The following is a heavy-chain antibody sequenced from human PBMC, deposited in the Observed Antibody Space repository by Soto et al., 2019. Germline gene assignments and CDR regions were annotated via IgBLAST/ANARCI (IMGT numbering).Heavy chain of an antibody. CDR1: GGSMRSYNYY. CDR3: VYYYDSSGYSAFDS. D-gene: IGHD3-22*01. J-gene: IGHJ4*02. CDR2: IYSSGDI. Sequence: SETLSLTCTVSGGSMRSYNYYWGWFRQPPGKGLEWIGSIYSSGDIYYNPSLKSRVTISVDTSKNQFSLKLSSVTAADTAVYYCVYYYDSSGYSAFDSWGQGSLVTVSS. V-gene: IGHV4-39*01.